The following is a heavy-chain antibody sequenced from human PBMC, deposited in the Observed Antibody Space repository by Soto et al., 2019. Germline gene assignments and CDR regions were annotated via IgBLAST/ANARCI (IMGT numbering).Heavy chain of an antibody. CDR2: INHSGST. D-gene: IGHD7-27*01. Sequence: SETLSLTCAVYGGSFSGYYWSWIRQPPGKGLEWIGEINHSGSTNYNPSLKSRVTISVDTSKNQFSLKLSSVTAADTAVYYCANWGNWYFDLWGRGTLVTVSS. CDR3: ANWGNWYFDL. CDR1: GGSFSGYY. V-gene: IGHV4-34*01. J-gene: IGHJ2*01.